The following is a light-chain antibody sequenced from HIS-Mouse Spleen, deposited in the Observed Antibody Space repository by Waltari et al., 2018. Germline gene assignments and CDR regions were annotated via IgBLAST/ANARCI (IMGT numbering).Light chain of an antibody. V-gene: IGLV2-23*03. CDR1: RSQVGRYNL. CDR2: EGS. CDR3: CSYAGSSTFVV. J-gene: IGLJ2*01. Sequence: QSALTHPASVSGSPGQSITISSTGTRSQVGRYNLVSWYQQHPGNAPKLMIYEGSKRPSGVSNRFSGSKSGNTASLTISGLQAEDEADYYCCSYAGSSTFVVFGGGTKLTVL.